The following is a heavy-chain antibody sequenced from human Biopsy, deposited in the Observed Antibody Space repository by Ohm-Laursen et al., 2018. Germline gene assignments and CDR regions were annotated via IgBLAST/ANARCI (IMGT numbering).Heavy chain of an antibody. J-gene: IGHJ6*02. CDR1: GGSISSDY. CDR3: ARATNSTDWAYFYFYGMDV. Sequence: GTLSLTCTVSGGSISSDYWSWIRQTPGKGLEWIGYIYYSGSTNYNHSLKSRVTISVDTSKNQFSLRLHSVTAADEAVYYCARATNSTDWAYFYFYGMDVWGQGTTVTVSS. CDR2: IYYSGST. V-gene: IGHV4-59*01. D-gene: IGHD2/OR15-2a*01.